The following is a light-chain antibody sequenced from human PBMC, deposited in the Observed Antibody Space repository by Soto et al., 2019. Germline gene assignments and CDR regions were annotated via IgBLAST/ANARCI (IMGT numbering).Light chain of an antibody. CDR2: AAS. Sequence: DIQMNQSPSSLSASVGDRVTITCRASQGIRNDLGWYQQKPGNAPKRLIYAASSLQSGSPSRFSRSGSGTELTLTISSLQPEDFATYYCLQHKSYPPYTFGQGTKLEIK. CDR3: LQHKSYPPYT. J-gene: IGKJ2*01. CDR1: QGIRND. V-gene: IGKV1-17*01.